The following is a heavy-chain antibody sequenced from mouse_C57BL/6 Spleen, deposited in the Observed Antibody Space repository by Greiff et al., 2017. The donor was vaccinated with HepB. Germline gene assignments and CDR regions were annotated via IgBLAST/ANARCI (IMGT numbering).Heavy chain of an antibody. CDR1: GYTFTSYW. CDR3: ARSGVVPSYWYFDV. D-gene: IGHD1-1*01. J-gene: IGHJ1*03. Sequence: QVQLQQPGAELVKPGASVKLSCKASGYTFTSYWMHWVKQRPGRGLEWIGRIDPNSGGTKYTEKFKSKATLTVDKPSSTAYMQLSSLTSEDSAVYYCARSGVVPSYWYFDVWGTGTTVTVSS. V-gene: IGHV1-72*01. CDR2: IDPNSGGT.